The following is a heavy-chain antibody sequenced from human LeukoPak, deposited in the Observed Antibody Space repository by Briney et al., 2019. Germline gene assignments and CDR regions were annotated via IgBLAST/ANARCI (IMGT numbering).Heavy chain of an antibody. Sequence: GGSLRLSCAASGFTFSSYAMSWVRQAPGKGLEWVSAISGSGGSTYYADSVKGRFTIPRDNSKNTLYLQMNSLRAEDTAVYHCAKFGGVYYYDSSGRILGYFDYWGQGTLVTVSS. V-gene: IGHV3-23*01. CDR2: ISGSGGST. J-gene: IGHJ4*02. D-gene: IGHD3-22*01. CDR1: GFTFSSYA. CDR3: AKFGGVYYYDSSGRILGYFDY.